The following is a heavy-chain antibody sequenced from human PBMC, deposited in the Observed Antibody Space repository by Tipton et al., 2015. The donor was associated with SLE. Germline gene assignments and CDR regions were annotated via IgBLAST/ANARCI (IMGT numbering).Heavy chain of an antibody. Sequence: GSLRLSCSASGITFRSYWMSWVRQAPGKGLVWVASINEDGGEEYYLDSVRGRFTISRDNAKNSLCLQMNSLRAEDTAVYYCATGPFDILTGDSSYAAFHIWGQGTMVTVSS. CDR1: GITFRSYW. J-gene: IGHJ3*02. CDR3: ATGPFDILTGDSSYAAFHI. V-gene: IGHV3-7*03. CDR2: INEDGGEE. D-gene: IGHD3-9*01.